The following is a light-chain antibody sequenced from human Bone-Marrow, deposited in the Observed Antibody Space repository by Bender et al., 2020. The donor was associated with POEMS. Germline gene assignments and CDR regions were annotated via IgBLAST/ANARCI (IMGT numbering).Light chain of an antibody. CDR2: DVT. J-gene: IGLJ3*02. CDR3: CSYRSGNAWV. CDR1: SSDVGGHNY. V-gene: IGLV2-14*01. Sequence: QSALTQPASVSGSPGQSITISCTGTSSDVGGHNYVSWYQQYPGKAPKVMIYDVTNRPSGIPDRFSGSKSGNTASLTISGLQAEDEADYYCCSYRSGNAWVFGGGTALTVL.